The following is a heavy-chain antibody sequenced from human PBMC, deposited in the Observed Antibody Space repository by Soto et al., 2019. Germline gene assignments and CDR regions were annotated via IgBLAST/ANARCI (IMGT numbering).Heavy chain of an antibody. Sequence: GGSLRLSCAASGFTFSSYGMHWVRQAPGKGLEWVAVISYDGSNKYYADSVKGRFTISRDNSKNTLYLQMNSLRAEDTAVYYCAKDPYYDYVWGSYRYGYYFDYWGQGTLVTVSS. CDR3: AKDPYYDYVWGSYRYGYYFDY. D-gene: IGHD3-16*02. CDR1: GFTFSSYG. V-gene: IGHV3-30*18. CDR2: ISYDGSNK. J-gene: IGHJ4*02.